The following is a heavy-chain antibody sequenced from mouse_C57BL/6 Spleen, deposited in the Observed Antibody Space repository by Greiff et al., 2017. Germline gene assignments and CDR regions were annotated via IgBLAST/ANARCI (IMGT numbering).Heavy chain of an antibody. J-gene: IGHJ3*01. V-gene: IGHV3-6*01. D-gene: IGHD2-1*01. CDR1: GYSITSGYY. CDR2: ISYDGSN. Sequence: ESGPGLVKPSQSLSLTCSVTGYSITSGYYWNWIRQFPGNKLEWMGYISYDGSNNYNPSLNNRISITRDTSKNQFFLKLNSVTTEDTATYYCARGRDLLWYPFAYWGQGTLVTVSA. CDR3: ARGRDLLWYPFAY.